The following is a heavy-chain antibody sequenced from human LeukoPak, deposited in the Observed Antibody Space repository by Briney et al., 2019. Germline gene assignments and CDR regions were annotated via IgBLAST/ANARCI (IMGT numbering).Heavy chain of an antibody. CDR1: GFTFSSYA. D-gene: IGHD3-3*01. V-gene: IGHV3-30-3*01. CDR3: ARKSDFWSGFGDY. J-gene: IGHJ4*02. CDR2: ISYDGSNK. Sequence: GRSLGLSCAASGFTFSSYAMHWVRQAPGKGLEWVAVISYDGSNKYYADSVKGRFTISRDNSKNTLYLQMNSLRAEDTAVYYCARKSDFWSGFGDYWGQGTLVTVSS.